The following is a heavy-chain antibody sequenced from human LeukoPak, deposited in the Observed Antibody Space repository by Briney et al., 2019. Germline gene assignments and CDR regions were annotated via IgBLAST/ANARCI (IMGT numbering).Heavy chain of an antibody. D-gene: IGHD6-13*01. CDR2: IYYSGST. CDR1: GGSISSYY. CDR3: ASTFSSSYAFDI. J-gene: IGHJ3*02. Sequence: SETLSLTCTVSGGSISSYYWSWIRQPPGKGLEWIGYIYYSGSTNYNPSLKSRVTISVDTSKNQFSLKLSSVTAADTAVYYCASTFSSSYAFDIWGQGTMVTVSS. V-gene: IGHV4-59*08.